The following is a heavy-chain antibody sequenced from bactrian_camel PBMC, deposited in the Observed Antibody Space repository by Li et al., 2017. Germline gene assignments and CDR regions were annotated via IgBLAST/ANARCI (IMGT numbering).Heavy chain of an antibody. V-gene: IGHV3S6*01. CDR2: IDNDGRVA. D-gene: IGHD3*01. CDR1: GDTIGRYC. Sequence: HVQLVESGGGSVQVGGSLRLSCVASGDTIGRYCMGWFRQIPDKEREGVTCIDNDGRVAYVDSVKGRFTISQDNAKDTQYLQMNSLKPEDTAVYYCAAVESSSGSRCYPNWKADFGYWGHGTQVTVS. J-gene: IGHJ6*01. CDR3: AAVESSSGSRCYPNWKADFGY.